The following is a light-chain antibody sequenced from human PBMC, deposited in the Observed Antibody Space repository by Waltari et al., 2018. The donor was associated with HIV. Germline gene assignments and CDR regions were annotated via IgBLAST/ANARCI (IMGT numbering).Light chain of an antibody. CDR1: QSVRKKY. CDR3: QQYDFSPWT. CDR2: GAS. J-gene: IGKJ1*01. V-gene: IGKV3-20*01. Sequence: VLTQSPGTLPLSPGERATLSCRASQSVRKKYLGWYQQKPGQAPRLLIYGASSRATGIPDRFSGSGSGTDFTLTISRLEPEDFAVYYCQQYDFSPWTFGQGTKVEIK.